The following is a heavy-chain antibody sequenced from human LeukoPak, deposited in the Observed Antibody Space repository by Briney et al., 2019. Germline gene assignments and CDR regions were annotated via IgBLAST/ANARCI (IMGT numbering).Heavy chain of an antibody. V-gene: IGHV1-69*04. CDR1: GGTFSSYA. Sequence: SVKVSCKASGGTFSSYAISWVRQAPGQGLEWMGRIIPILGIANHAQKFQGRVTITADKSTSTAYMELSSLRSEDTAVYYCARVVMGATSYYFDYWGQGTLVTVSS. CDR3: ARVVMGATSYYFDY. J-gene: IGHJ4*02. D-gene: IGHD1-26*01. CDR2: IIPILGIA.